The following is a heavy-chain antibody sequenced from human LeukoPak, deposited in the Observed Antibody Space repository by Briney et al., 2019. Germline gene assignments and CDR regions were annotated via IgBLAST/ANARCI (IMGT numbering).Heavy chain of an antibody. V-gene: IGHV4-59*08. J-gene: IGHJ4*02. CDR2: IYYSGST. CDR3: ARHGIYYDILTGYYPTYYFDY. Sequence: SETLSLTCTVSGGSLRSYYWSWIRQPPGKGLEGIGDIYYSGSTNYNPSLQSRVTISVDTSKNQFSLKLSSVTAADTAVYYCARHGIYYDILTGYYPTYYFDYWAREPWSPSPQ. CDR1: GGSLRSYY. D-gene: IGHD3-9*01.